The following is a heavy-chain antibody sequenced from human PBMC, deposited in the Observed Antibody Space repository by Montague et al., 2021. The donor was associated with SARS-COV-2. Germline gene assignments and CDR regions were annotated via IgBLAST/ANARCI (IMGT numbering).Heavy chain of an antibody. D-gene: IGHD6-19*01. CDR3: ATQEDPSGWVPGPFDF. Sequence: SETLSLTCTVSGGSISSSSYYWAWIRHPPGLELVWIVSIYYSGSTYYNPSLKSRVFISVDTSKNQLSLTLTSVTAADTAVYYCATQEDPSGWVPGPFDFWGQGTLVSVSS. J-gene: IGHJ4*02. CDR2: IYYSGST. CDR1: GGSISSSSYY. V-gene: IGHV4-39*01.